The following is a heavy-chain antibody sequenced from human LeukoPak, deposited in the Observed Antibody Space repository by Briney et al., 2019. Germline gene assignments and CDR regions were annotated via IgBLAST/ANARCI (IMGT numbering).Heavy chain of an antibody. CDR2: INHSEST. D-gene: IGHD3-10*01. V-gene: IGHV4-34*01. CDR3: ARGPHGSGSARDYYYYGMDV. Sequence: SETLSLTCAVYGGSFSGYYWSWIRQPPGKGLEWIGEINHSESTNYNPSLKGRVTISVDTSKNQFSLKLSSVTAADTAVYYCARGPHGSGSARDYYYYGMDVWGKGTTVTVSS. J-gene: IGHJ6*04. CDR1: GGSFSGYY.